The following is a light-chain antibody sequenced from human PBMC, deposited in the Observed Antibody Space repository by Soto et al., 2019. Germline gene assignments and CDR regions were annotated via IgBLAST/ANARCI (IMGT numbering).Light chain of an antibody. V-gene: IGKV1-39*01. J-gene: IGKJ5*01. CDR3: QQSYSTLLIT. Sequence: DIQMTQSPSSLSASVGDRVTITCRASQSINTYLNWYQQIPGKSPKLLIYAASSLHSGVPSRFSGSGSGTDFTLTINSLQPEDFATYYWQQSYSTLLITFGQGTRLEIK. CDR2: AAS. CDR1: QSINTY.